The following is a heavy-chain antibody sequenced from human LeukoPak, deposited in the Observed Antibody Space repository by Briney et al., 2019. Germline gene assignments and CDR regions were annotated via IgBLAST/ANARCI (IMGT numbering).Heavy chain of an antibody. CDR3: PLVVGYSLGWPVDF. CDR2: IYTSGSV. J-gene: IGHJ4*02. V-gene: IGHV4-4*07. CDR1: GGSISSYY. D-gene: IGHD6-19*01. Sequence: SETLCLTCTVSGGSISSYYWSWVRQPAGKGLEWVGRIYTSGSVKYNPYLKSRVTISVATSKNKSPLNHRSLDAAGTPASFCPLVVGYSLGWPVDFWGQGTLVTVSS.